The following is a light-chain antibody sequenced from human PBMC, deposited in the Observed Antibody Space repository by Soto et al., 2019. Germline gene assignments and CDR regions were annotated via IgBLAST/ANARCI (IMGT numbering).Light chain of an antibody. Sequence: QSALTQPASVSGSPGQSITISCTGTSSDVGGYNYVSWYQQHPGKAPKLMIYEVSNRPSGVSNRFSGPKSGNMASLTISGLQAEDEADYYCSSYTSSSTLVFGTGTKVTVL. V-gene: IGLV2-14*01. CDR1: SSDVGGYNY. J-gene: IGLJ1*01. CDR2: EVS. CDR3: SSYTSSSTLV.